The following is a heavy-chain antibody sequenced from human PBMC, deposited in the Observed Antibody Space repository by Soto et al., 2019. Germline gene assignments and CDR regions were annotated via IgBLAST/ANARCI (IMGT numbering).Heavy chain of an antibody. J-gene: IGHJ6*02. CDR1: GFTFSSYS. D-gene: IGHD1-26*01. Sequence: EVQLVESGGGLVKPGGSLRLSCAASGFTFSSYSMNWVRQAPGKGLEWVSSISSSSSYIYYADSVKGRFTISRDNAKNSLYLQMNSLRAEDTAVYYCASLSGGLDYYYGMDVWGQGTTVTVSS. CDR3: ASLSGGLDYYYGMDV. V-gene: IGHV3-21*01. CDR2: ISSSSSYI.